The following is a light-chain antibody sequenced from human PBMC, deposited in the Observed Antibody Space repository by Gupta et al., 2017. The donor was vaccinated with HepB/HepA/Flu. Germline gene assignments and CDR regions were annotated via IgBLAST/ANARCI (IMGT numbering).Light chain of an antibody. Sequence: QSAPTQPPPASGAPGQAVTISCTGTSSDIGAYNLVSWYQQHPGKAPKLIIYDVFQRPSGVPDRFSGSKSGNTASLTVSGLQAEDEADYYCFSYAGNDKWVFGGGTKVTVL. CDR3: FSYAGNDKWV. V-gene: IGLV2-8*01. J-gene: IGLJ1*01. CDR2: DVF. CDR1: SSDIGAYNL.